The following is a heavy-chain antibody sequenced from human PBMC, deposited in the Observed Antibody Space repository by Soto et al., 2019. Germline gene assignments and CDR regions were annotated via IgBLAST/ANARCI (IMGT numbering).Heavy chain of an antibody. CDR3: ARRVFNSSYAFRYYYYVMAF. D-gene: IGHD5-18*01. J-gene: IGHJ6*02. CDR1: GYTSASYA. Sequence: GASVMVSCKASGYTSASYAISWTRQAPGQGLEWRGWSSAYNGNTNYAQKLQGRVTMTTDTSISTAYMELSRLRSEDTAVYYCARRVFNSSYAFRYYYYVMAFWGQGTTVTVSS. CDR2: SSAYNGNT. V-gene: IGHV1-18*01.